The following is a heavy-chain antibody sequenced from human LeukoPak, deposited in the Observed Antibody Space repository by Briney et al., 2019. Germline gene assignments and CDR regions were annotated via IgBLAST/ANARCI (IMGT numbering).Heavy chain of an antibody. CDR2: ISAYNGNT. CDR3: ARFSIPANWFDP. D-gene: IGHD6-25*01. Sequence: ASVRVSCKASGYTFTSYGISWVRQAPGQGLEWMGWISAYNGNTNYAQNLQGRVTMTTDTSTRIAYMELRSLGSDDTAVYYCARFSIPANWFDPWGQGTLVTVSS. CDR1: GYTFTSYG. V-gene: IGHV1-18*04. J-gene: IGHJ5*02.